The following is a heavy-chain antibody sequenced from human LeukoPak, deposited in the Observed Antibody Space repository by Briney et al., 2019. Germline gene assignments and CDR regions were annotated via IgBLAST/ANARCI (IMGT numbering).Heavy chain of an antibody. J-gene: IGHJ5*02. CDR2: IYTSESP. CDR3: ARDWRMTSVRGVESWFDP. Sequence: SETLSLTRTVSGSSISSYYWRWIRQPAGKGLEWIGRIYTSESPPYHPSLKTRVTMSRDTPKNHFSLHLRSVTSADTPVYHCARDWRMTSVRGVESWFDPWGQGTLVTVSS. CDR1: GSSISSYY. V-gene: IGHV4-4*07. D-gene: IGHD3-10*02.